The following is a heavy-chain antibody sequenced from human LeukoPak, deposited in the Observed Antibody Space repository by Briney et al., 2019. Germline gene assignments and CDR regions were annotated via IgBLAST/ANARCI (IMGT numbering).Heavy chain of an antibody. CDR1: GGSISSSSYY. CDR2: ISYSGST. Sequence: PSGTLSLTCTVSGGSISSSSYYWGWIRQPPGKGLESIGSISYSGSTYYNPSLKSRVTISVDTSKNQFSLKMSSVTAADTAVYYCARIFWSGRLYWYMDVWGKGTTVTVSS. J-gene: IGHJ6*03. D-gene: IGHD3-3*01. CDR3: ARIFWSGRLYWYMDV. V-gene: IGHV4-39*01.